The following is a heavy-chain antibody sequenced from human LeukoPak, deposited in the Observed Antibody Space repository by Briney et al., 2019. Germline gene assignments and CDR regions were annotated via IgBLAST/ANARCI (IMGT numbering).Heavy chain of an antibody. D-gene: IGHD1-1*01. Sequence: GGSLRLSCAASRFTFSSYAMHWVRQAPGKGLEWVAVISYDGSNEYYADSAKGRFAISRDNSKNTLYLQMNSLRAEDTAVYYCARVPLAVDYWGQGTLVTVSS. CDR2: ISYDGSNE. V-gene: IGHV3-30*09. J-gene: IGHJ4*02. CDR1: RFTFSSYA. CDR3: ARVPLAVDY.